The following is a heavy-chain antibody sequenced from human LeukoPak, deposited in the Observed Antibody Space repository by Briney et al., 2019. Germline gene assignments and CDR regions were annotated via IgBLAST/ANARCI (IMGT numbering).Heavy chain of an antibody. CDR2: IIPIFGTA. CDR3: ARERITIFGVEKTYYFDY. D-gene: IGHD3-3*01. J-gene: IGHJ4*02. V-gene: IGHV1-69*05. CDR1: GGTFSSYA. Sequence: SVKVSCKASGGTFSSYAISWVRQAPGQGLEWMGRIIPIFGTANYAQKFQGRVTITTDESTSTAYMELSSLRSEDTAVYYCARERITIFGVEKTYYFDYWGQGTLVSVSS.